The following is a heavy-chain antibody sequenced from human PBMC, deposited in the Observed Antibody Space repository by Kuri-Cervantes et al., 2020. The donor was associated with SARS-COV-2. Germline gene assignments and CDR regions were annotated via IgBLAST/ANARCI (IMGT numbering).Heavy chain of an antibody. CDR1: GGSISSGGYC. CDR2: IYYSGST. CDR3: ARWELVGRALDY. V-gene: IGHV4-31*03. Sequence: LRLSCTVSGGSISSGGYCWSWIRQHPGKGLEWIGYIYYSGSTYYNPSLKSRVTISVDTSKNQFSLKLSSVTAADTAVYCCARWELVGRALDYWGQGTLVTVSS. J-gene: IGHJ4*02. D-gene: IGHD1-26*01.